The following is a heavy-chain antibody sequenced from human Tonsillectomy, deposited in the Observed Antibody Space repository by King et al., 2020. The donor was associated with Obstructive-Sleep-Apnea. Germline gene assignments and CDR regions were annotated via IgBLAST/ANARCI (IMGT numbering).Heavy chain of an antibody. D-gene: IGHD5-24*01. CDR1: GYTFTGYY. CDR3: ARDSEGDGYHYGVYY. V-gene: IGHV1-2*02. Sequence: QLVQSGAEVKKPGASVKVSCKASGYTFTGYYMHWVRQAPGQGLEWMGWINPNSGGTNYAQKFQGRVTMTRDTSISTAYMELSRLRSDDTAVYYCARDSEGDGYHYGVYYWGQGTLVTVSS. CDR2: INPNSGGT. J-gene: IGHJ4*02.